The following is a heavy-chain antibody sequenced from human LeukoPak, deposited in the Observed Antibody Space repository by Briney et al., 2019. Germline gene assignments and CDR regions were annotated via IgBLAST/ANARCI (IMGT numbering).Heavy chain of an antibody. CDR2: IIPIFGTA. V-gene: IGHV1-69*01. D-gene: IGHD5-12*01. CDR3: ARDLASGYDYMKEGELWFDP. J-gene: IGHJ5*02. Sequence: ASVKVSCKASGGTFSSYAISWVRQAPGQGLEWMGGIIPIFGTANYAQKFQGRVTITADESTSTAYMELSSLRSEDTAVYYCARDLASGYDYMKEGELWFDPWGQGTLVTVSS. CDR1: GGTFSSYA.